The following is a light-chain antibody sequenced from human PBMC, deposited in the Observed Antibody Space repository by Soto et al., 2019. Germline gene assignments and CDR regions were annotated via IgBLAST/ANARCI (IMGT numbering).Light chain of an antibody. CDR3: QQYNSYRA. CDR2: DAS. V-gene: IGKV1-5*01. J-gene: IGKJ1*01. Sequence: DIQMTPSPSTLSASVGDRVTITCRAIQSISRWLAWYQQKPGKAPKLLIYDASSLESGVPSRFSGSGSGTEFTLTISSLQPDDSATYYCQQYNSYRAFGQGTKVDIK. CDR1: QSISRW.